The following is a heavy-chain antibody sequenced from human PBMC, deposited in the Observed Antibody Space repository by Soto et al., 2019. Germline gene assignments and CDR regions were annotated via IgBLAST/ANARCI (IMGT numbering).Heavy chain of an antibody. Sequence: SETLSLTCAVSGGSISSGAYSGSWIRQPPGKGLEWIGYIYHSGSTYSNPSLKSRVTISVDRSKNQFSMKMSSVTAADTAVYYCARRGYYYYGMDVWAQGTTVT. J-gene: IGHJ6*02. CDR3: ARRGYYYYGMDV. CDR2: IYHSGST. CDR1: GGSISSGAYS. V-gene: IGHV4-30-2*01.